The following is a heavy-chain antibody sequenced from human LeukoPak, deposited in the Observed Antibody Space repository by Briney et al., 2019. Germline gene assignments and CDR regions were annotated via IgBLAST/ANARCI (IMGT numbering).Heavy chain of an antibody. CDR1: GFTFSSYG. D-gene: IGHD1-26*01. CDR2: ISYDGSNK. Sequence: GRSLRLSCAASGFTFSSYGMHWVRQAPGKGLEWVAVISYDGSNKYYADSVKGRFTISRDNSKITLYLQMNSLRAEDTAVYYCAKDRVLHGSYDYYYYYGMDVWGQGTTVTVSS. J-gene: IGHJ6*02. CDR3: AKDRVLHGSYDYYYYYGMDV. V-gene: IGHV3-30*18.